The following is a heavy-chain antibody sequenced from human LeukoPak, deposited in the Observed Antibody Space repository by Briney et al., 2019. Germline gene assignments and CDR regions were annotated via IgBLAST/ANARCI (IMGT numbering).Heavy chain of an antibody. CDR2: INHSGST. Sequence: PSETLSLTCAVYGGSFSGYYWSWIRQPPGKGLEWIGEINHSGSTKYNPSLKSRVTISVDTSKNQFSLKLSSVTAADTAVYYCARESYPYYYDSSGYYAYDYWGQGTLVTVSS. CDR3: ARESYPYYYDSSGYYAYDY. CDR1: GGSFSGYY. V-gene: IGHV4-34*01. D-gene: IGHD3-22*01. J-gene: IGHJ4*02.